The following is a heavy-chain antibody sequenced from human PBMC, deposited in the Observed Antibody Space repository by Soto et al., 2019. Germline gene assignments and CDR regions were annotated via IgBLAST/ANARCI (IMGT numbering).Heavy chain of an antibody. D-gene: IGHD5-12*01. Sequence: GASVKVSCKASGYTSADFGISWVRQAPGQGLEWMGWVSGNNGASNPAPKVQGRITMTLDTSTGVSYMELISLRSDDTAVYYCAILTPITGVYWGQGAQVTVSS. CDR1: GYTSADFG. CDR3: AILTPITGVY. V-gene: IGHV1-18*04. J-gene: IGHJ4*02. CDR2: VSGNNGAS.